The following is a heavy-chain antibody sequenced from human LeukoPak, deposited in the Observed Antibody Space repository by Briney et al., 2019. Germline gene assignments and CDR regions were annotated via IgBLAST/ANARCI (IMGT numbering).Heavy chain of an antibody. CDR2: ISYSGST. CDR1: GGSISSYY. J-gene: IGHJ4*02. CDR3: ARDDYGASRAFDY. D-gene: IGHD4-17*01. Sequence: PSETLSLTCTVSGGSISSYYWSWIRQPPGKGLEWIGYISYSGSTNYNPSLKSRVTISVDTSKNQFSLKLSSVTAADTAVYYCARDDYGASRAFDYWGQGTLVIVSS. V-gene: IGHV4-59*12.